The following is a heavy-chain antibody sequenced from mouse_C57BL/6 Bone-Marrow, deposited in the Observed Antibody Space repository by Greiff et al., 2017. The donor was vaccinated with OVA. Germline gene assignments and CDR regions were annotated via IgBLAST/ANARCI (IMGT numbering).Heavy chain of an antibody. J-gene: IGHJ4*01. V-gene: IGHV1-72*01. CDR3: AWGPVVAKGYAMDY. Sequence: VQLQQPGAELVKPGASVKLSCKASGYTFTSYWMHWVTQRPGRGLAWIGRIDPNSGGTKYNEKFMSKATLTVDKPSSTAYMQLSSLTSVDSAVYYCAWGPVVAKGYAMDYWGQGTSVTVSS. CDR2: IDPNSGGT. D-gene: IGHD1-1*01. CDR1: GYTFTSYW.